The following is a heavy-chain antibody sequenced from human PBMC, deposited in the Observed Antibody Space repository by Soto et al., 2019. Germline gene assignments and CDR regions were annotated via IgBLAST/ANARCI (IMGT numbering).Heavy chain of an antibody. V-gene: IGHV1-3*01. CDR2: INAGNGNT. CDR3: ARRHYYGSGSYLYYFDY. J-gene: IGHJ4*02. CDR1: GYTFTSYA. Sequence: ASVKVSCKASGYTFTSYAMHWVRQAPGQRLEWMGWINAGNGNTKYSQKFQGRVTITRDTSASTAYMELSSLRSEDTAVYYCARRHYYGSGSYLYYFDYWGQGTLVTVSS. D-gene: IGHD3-10*01.